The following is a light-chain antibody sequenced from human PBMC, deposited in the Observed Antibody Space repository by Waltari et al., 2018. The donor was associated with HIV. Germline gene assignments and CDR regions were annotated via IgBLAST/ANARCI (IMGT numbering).Light chain of an antibody. Sequence: DIVMTQSPDSLAVSLGERATINCKSSQSVLYSSTNKNSFAWYQQKPGQPPKLLIYWASTRESGVPDRFSGGGSGTDFTPTISSLQAEDVAVYYCQQYYSIPWTFGQGTKVEI. CDR1: QSVLYSSTNKNS. J-gene: IGKJ1*01. CDR3: QQYYSIPWT. V-gene: IGKV4-1*01. CDR2: WAS.